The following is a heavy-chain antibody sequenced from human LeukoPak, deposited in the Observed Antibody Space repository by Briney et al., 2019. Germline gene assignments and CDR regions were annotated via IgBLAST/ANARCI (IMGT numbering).Heavy chain of an antibody. V-gene: IGHV3-74*01. J-gene: IGHJ4*02. CDR3: ARDKTRGLGYSYSKSVNYFDY. CDR1: GFTLSVYW. Sequence: GGSLRLSCAASGFTLSVYWMHWVRQAQGKGPGWVSSIKTDGSIKDYEDLVKGRFTTPRENAKSTLYLQMNSLRAEDTAVYSCARDKTRGLGYSYSKSVNYFDYWGQGTLVTVSS. CDR2: IKTDGSIK. D-gene: IGHD5-18*01.